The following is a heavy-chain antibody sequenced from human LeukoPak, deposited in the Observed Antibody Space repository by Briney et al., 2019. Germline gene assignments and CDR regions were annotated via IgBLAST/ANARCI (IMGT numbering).Heavy chain of an antibody. Sequence: GGSLRLSCAASGFTFSSHGMHWVRQAPGKGLEWVAFIQNDGNNKHYADSVKGRFTISRDNSKNTLYLQMNSLRTEDTADYHCAKRGTVTSNFDYWGQGTLVTVSS. V-gene: IGHV3-30*02. CDR3: AKRGTVTSNFDY. D-gene: IGHD4-17*01. CDR1: GFTFSSHG. J-gene: IGHJ4*02. CDR2: IQNDGNNK.